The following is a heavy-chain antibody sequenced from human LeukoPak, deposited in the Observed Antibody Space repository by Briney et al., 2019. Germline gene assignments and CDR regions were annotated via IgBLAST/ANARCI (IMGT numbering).Heavy chain of an antibody. Sequence: PGGSLRLSCATAGFTFSSYAMSWVRQAPGRGLEWVSAIGGGGSRAGYTYYADSVKGRFTISRDNSKDTLYLQMNSLRAEDTAIYYCAKVIITGSFPDYFDNWGQGTLVTVSS. V-gene: IGHV3-23*01. J-gene: IGHJ4*02. CDR2: IGGGGSRAGYT. D-gene: IGHD1-14*01. CDR1: GFTFSSYA. CDR3: AKVIITGSFPDYFDN.